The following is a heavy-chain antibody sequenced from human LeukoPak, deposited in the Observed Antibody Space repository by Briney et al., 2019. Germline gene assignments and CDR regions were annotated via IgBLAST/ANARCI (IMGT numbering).Heavy chain of an antibody. J-gene: IGHJ4*02. Sequence: GSLRLSCAASGFSVGNNYMTWVRQGPGKGLEWVSVIYSGGNTYYADSVKGRFTISRDNSKNTLYLQMNSLRAEDTAVYYCVRDNGASGWVYWGQGTLVTVSS. V-gene: IGHV3-53*01. D-gene: IGHD6-19*01. CDR3: VRDNGASGWVY. CDR2: IYSGGNT. CDR1: GFSVGNNY.